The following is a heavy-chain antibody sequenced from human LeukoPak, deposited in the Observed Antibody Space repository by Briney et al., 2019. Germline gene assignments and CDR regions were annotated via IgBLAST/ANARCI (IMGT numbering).Heavy chain of an antibody. D-gene: IGHD2/OR15-2a*01. J-gene: IGHJ5*02. Sequence: SETLSLTCAVPGGSISSNNWWSWVRQPPGQGLEWTGEMYHSGSTIYNPSLKSRVTISVDKSKNHFSLKPNSVTAADTAVYYCARVSFRREAYRWFDPWGQGTLVTVSS. CDR1: GGSISSNNW. CDR2: MYHSGST. CDR3: ARVSFRREAYRWFDP. V-gene: IGHV4-4*02.